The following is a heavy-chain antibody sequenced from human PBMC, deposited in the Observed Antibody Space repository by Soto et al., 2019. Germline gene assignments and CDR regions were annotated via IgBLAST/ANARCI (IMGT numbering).Heavy chain of an antibody. V-gene: IGHV3-33*01. J-gene: IGHJ3*02. CDR2: IWYDGSNK. D-gene: IGHD3-22*01. CDR3: ARDRRYDSSAPDAFDI. CDR1: GFTFSSYG. Sequence: GGSLRLSCAASGFTFSSYGMHWVRQAPGKGLEWVAVIWYDGSNKYYADSVKGRFAISRDNSKNTLYLQMNSLRAEDTAVYYCARDRRYDSSAPDAFDIWGQGTMVTVSS.